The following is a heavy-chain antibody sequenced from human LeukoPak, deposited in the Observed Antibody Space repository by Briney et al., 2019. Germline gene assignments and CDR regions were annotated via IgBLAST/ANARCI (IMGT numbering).Heavy chain of an antibody. D-gene: IGHD3-9*01. CDR3: ARGYDILTGYLQFDY. CDR2: INPSDGST. J-gene: IGHJ4*02. Sequence: ASVKVSCKASGYTFTNYYIRWVRQAPGQGLEWMGIINPSDGSTSYTQNFQGRVTVTSDMSTSTVYMELSSLRSEDTAVYYCARGYDILTGYLQFDYWGQGTLVTVSS. CDR1: GYTFTNYY. V-gene: IGHV1-46*01.